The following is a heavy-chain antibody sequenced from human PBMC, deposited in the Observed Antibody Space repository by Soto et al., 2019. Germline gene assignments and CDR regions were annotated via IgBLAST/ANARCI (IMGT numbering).Heavy chain of an antibody. CDR1: GYTFTSYG. V-gene: IGHV1-18*01. D-gene: IGHD5-12*01. CDR2: ISAYNGNT. J-gene: IGHJ4*02. CDR3: ARDAPRGSGYDSPYFDY. Sequence: QVQLVQSGAEVKKPGASVKVSCKASGYTFTSYGISWVRQAPGQGLEWMGWISAYNGNTNYAQKLQGRVTMTTDTSTSTAFMELRSLRSDDTAVYYCARDAPRGSGYDSPYFDYWGQGTLVTVSS.